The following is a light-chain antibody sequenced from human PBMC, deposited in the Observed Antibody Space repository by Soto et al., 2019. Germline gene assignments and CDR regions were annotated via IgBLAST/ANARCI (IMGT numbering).Light chain of an antibody. CDR3: QQYGGVPFT. CDR2: GAS. J-gene: IGKJ3*01. Sequence: EVVLTQSPGTLSLSPGERATFSCRASQSVTSDYLAWYQQKPGQAPRLLIYGASSRATGIPDRFSGSGSGTDFTLSISRLEPEDFAVYYCQQYGGVPFTFGPGTKVDIK. V-gene: IGKV3-20*01. CDR1: QSVTSDY.